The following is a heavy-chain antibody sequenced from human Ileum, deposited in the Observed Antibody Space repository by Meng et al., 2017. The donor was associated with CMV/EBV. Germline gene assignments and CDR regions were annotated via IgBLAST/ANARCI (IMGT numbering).Heavy chain of an antibody. J-gene: IGHJ4*02. D-gene: IGHD6-19*01. Sequence: GESLKISCAASGFILSDYYVTWIRRAPGKGLEWLSYISANGRNVHYVDSVKGRFTVSRDDAQTTVFLQMNSLRADDTAVYYCAKADCGRSGCKLIDYWGRGTLVTVSS. CDR3: AKADCGRSGCKLIDY. CDR2: ISANGRNV. V-gene: IGHV3-11*01. CDR1: GFILSDYY.